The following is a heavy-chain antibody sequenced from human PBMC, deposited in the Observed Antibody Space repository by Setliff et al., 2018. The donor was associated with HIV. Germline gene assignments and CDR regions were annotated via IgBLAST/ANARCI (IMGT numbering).Heavy chain of an antibody. Sequence: SETLSLTCTVSGGSISSYYWSWIRQPPGKGLERIGYIYYSGSTNYNPSLKSRVTISVDTSKNQFSLKLSSVTAADTAVYYCARDPPGYGDSNDFWGQGTLVTVSS. V-gene: IGHV4-59*01. CDR2: IYYSGST. J-gene: IGHJ4*02. CDR3: ARDPPGYGDSNDF. D-gene: IGHD4-17*01. CDR1: GGSISSYY.